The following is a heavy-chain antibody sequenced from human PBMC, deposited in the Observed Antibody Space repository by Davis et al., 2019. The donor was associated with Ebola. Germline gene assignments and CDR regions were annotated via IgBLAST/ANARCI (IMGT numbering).Heavy chain of an antibody. CDR2: ISYNSGII. J-gene: IGHJ4*02. Sequence: PGGSLRLSCVVSGFTFDDYAMHWVRQAPGKGLEWIATISYNSGIIRYTDSVKGRFTVSRDNSKKSLFLQMNSLRPDDTAFYYCVKDRGAYQGDFEYWGQGTLVTVSS. V-gene: IGHV3-9*01. CDR1: GFTFDDYA. CDR3: VKDRGAYQGDFEY.